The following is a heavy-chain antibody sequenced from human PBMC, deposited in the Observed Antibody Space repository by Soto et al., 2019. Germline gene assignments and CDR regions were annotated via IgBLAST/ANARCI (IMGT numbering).Heavy chain of an antibody. CDR2: ISGYNGNT. V-gene: IGHV1-18*01. CDR1: GYTFSSYG. CDR3: ARARGQWLVTTEYDC. J-gene: IGHJ4*02. Sequence: QVQLVQSGGEVKKPGASVKVSCKASGYTFSSYGISWVRQAPGQGLEWMGWISGYNGNTDYAQNLQGRVTMTTDTFTSTADMELRSLRSDDTAVYYCARARGQWLVTTEYDCWGQGTLVTVSS. D-gene: IGHD6-19*01.